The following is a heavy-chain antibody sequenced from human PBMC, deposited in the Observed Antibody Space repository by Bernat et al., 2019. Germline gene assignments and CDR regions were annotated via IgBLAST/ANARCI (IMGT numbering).Heavy chain of an antibody. CDR1: GGSFSGYY. V-gene: IGHV4-34*01. CDR3: ARDMVRGVYYYYGMDV. J-gene: IGHJ6*02. CDR2: INHSGST. Sequence: QVQLQQWGAGLLKPSETLSLTCAVYGGSFSGYYWSWIRQPPGKGLGWIGEINHSGSTNYNPSLKSRVTISVDTSKNQFSLKLGSVTAADTAVYYCARDMVRGVYYYYGMDVWGQGTTVTVSS. D-gene: IGHD3-10*01.